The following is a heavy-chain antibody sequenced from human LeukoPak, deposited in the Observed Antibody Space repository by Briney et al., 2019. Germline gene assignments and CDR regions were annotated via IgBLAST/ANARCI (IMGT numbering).Heavy chain of an antibody. V-gene: IGHV4-38-2*01. D-gene: IGHD1-1*01. J-gene: IGHJ4*02. CDR3: ASFAGSPPYYFDY. CDR2: IHHSGNT. CDR1: GYSIRNGYY. Sequence: SETLSLTCAVSGYSIRNGYYWGWIRQPPGKGLEWIGSIHHSGNTYYNPSLKSRVTISVDTSKNQFSLKLSSVTAADTALYYCASFAGSPPYYFDYWGQGTLVTVSS.